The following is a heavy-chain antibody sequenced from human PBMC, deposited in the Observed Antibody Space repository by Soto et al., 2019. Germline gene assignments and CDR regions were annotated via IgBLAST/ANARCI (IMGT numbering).Heavy chain of an antibody. V-gene: IGHV3-21*01. D-gene: IGHD7-27*01. J-gene: IGHJ4*02. Sequence: GGSLRLSCAASGFTFSSYSMNWVRQAPGKGLEWVSSISSSSNYIYYADSVKGRFTISRDNAKNSLYLQMNSLRAEDTAVYYCARGGWGKEFDYWGQGTLVTVSS. CDR3: ARGGWGKEFDY. CDR1: GFTFSSYS. CDR2: ISSSSNYI.